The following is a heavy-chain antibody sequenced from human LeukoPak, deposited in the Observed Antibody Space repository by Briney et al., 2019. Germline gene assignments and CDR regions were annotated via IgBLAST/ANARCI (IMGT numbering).Heavy chain of an antibody. CDR1: GGTFSSYA. Sequence: GASVKVSCKASGGTFSSYAISWVRQAPGQGLEWMGRIIPILGIANYAQKFQGRVTITADKSTSTAYMELSSLRSEDTAVYYCARDPPYYDSSGYYDYWSQGTLVTVSS. D-gene: IGHD3-22*01. CDR2: IIPILGIA. V-gene: IGHV1-69*04. CDR3: ARDPPYYDSSGYYDY. J-gene: IGHJ4*02.